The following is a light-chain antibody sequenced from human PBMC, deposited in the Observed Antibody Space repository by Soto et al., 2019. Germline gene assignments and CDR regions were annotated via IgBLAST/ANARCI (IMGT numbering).Light chain of an antibody. CDR2: DVS. J-gene: IGLJ1*01. Sequence: QSALTQPASVSGSPGQSITISCTGTSSDVGGYNYVSWYQQHPGKAPKLMIYDVSNRPSGVSNRFSGSKSGNTASLTISGLQAEDEADYYCSSYTSRITRVFGTGTKLTVL. CDR3: SSYTSRITRV. CDR1: SSDVGGYNY. V-gene: IGLV2-14*01.